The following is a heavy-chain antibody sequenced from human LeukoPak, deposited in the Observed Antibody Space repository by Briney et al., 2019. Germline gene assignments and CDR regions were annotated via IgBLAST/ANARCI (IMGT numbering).Heavy chain of an antibody. V-gene: IGHV3-23*01. CDR3: ARDPRHSSGWYRDY. CDR2: ISGNGGRT. CDR1: GFTFSNYA. Sequence: PGGSLRLSCAASGFTFSNYAMAWVRQAPGKGLEWVSAISGNGGRTYSADSVQGRFTISRDNSKNTVYLQMNSLRAEDTAVYYCARDPRHSSGWYRDYWGQGTLVTVSS. D-gene: IGHD6-19*01. J-gene: IGHJ4*02.